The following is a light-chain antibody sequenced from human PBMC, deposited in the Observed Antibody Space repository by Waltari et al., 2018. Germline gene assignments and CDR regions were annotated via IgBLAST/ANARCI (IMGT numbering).Light chain of an antibody. CDR1: ALPKKY. CDR2: EDS. CDR3: SSTDNSGDQRV. J-gene: IGLJ3*02. Sequence: SYELTQPPSVSVSPGLTARITCSGDALPKKYAYWYQQKSGQAPVLVIYEDSKRPSGNPGRFPGSSSGTMATLTISGAQVEDEADYYCSSTDNSGDQRVFGGGTKLTVL. V-gene: IGLV3-10*01.